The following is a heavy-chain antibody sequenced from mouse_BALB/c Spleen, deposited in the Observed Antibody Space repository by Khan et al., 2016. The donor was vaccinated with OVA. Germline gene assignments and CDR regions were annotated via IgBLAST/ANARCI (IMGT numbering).Heavy chain of an antibody. CDR2: ISTGGHYT. J-gene: IGHJ4*01. CDR1: GFTFSGFA. CDR3: AKSLVDFHGIDY. Sequence: EVELVESGGGLVKPGGSLKLSCSASGFTFSGFAMSWVRQTPEKRLECVATISTGGHYTFYPDSVKGRFSISRDNAKNTLHLQMSSLRSEDTDMCYYAKSLVDFHGIDYRGQGTSGTVSS. D-gene: IGHD1-3*01. V-gene: IGHV5-9-3*01.